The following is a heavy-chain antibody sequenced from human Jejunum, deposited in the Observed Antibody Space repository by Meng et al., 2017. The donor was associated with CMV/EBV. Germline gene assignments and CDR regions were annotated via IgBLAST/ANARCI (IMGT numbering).Heavy chain of an antibody. CDR2: MYYSGST. CDR3: ASQIGIRSGYYYVY. V-gene: IGHV4-39*07. J-gene: IGHJ4*02. CDR1: GSISSSSYY. Sequence: GSISSSSYYGGWIRQPPGKGLEWIGSMYYSGSTYYNPSLKSRVTISADTSKNQFSLRLSSVTAADTAVYYCASQIGIRSGYYYVYWGQGTLVTVSS. D-gene: IGHD3-3*01.